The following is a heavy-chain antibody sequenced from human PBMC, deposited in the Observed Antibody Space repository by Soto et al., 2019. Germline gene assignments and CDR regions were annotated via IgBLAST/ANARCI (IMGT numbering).Heavy chain of an antibody. Sequence: EVQLVESGGGLVQPGRSLRLSCAASGFTFDDYAMHWVRQAPGQGLEWGSGISWYSGSIGYADSGMGRFTIARDNAKNSLYLQMHSLRAEDTTFCSCAKGRSAARSQFDYWGQGTLVTVSS. CDR1: GFTFDDYA. CDR2: ISWYSGSI. CDR3: AKGRSAARSQFDY. V-gene: IGHV3-9*01. J-gene: IGHJ4*02. D-gene: IGHD6-6*01.